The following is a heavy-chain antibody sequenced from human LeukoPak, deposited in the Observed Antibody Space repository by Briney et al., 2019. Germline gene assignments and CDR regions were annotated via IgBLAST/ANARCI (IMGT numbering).Heavy chain of an antibody. CDR2: ISSSSSYI. V-gene: IGHV3-21*01. Sequence: RPGGSLRLSCAASGFTFSSYSMNWVRQAPGKGLEWVSSISSSSSYIYYADSVKGRFTISRDNAKNSLYLQMNSLRAEDTAVYYCARDDFGLKLERLPFDIWGQGTMVTVSS. J-gene: IGHJ3*02. D-gene: IGHD1-1*01. CDR1: GFTFSSYS. CDR3: ARDDFGLKLERLPFDI.